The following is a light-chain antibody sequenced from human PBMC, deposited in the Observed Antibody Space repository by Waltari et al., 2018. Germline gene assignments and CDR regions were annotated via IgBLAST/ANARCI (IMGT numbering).Light chain of an antibody. CDR2: AAS. CDR1: QSISSY. CDR3: QQSYSTPPT. V-gene: IGKV1-39*01. Sequence: DIQMTQSPSSLSASVGDRVTITCRASQSISSYLNWYQQKPGKAPQLLIYAASSWQSGGPSRFSGSGSGTDFTLTISRLQPEDFATYYCQQSYSTPPTFGQGTKVEIK. J-gene: IGKJ1*01.